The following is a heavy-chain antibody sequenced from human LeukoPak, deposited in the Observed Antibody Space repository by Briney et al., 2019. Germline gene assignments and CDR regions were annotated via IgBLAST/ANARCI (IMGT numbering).Heavy chain of an antibody. J-gene: IGHJ4*02. D-gene: IGHD3-9*01. CDR1: QFTFRSHD. CDR3: ARDAGRYFDWLGY. V-gene: IGHV3-33*01. CDR2: IWYDGSNK. Sequence: PGGSLRISCAATQFTFRSHDIHWISQATGQWQKCIAVIWYDGSNKYYADSVKGRFTISRDNSKNTLYLQMNSLRAEDTAVYYCARDAGRYFDWLGYWGQGTLVTVSS.